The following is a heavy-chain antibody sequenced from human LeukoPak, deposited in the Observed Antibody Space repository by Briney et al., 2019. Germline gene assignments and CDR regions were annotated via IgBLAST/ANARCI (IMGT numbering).Heavy chain of an antibody. Sequence: SETLSLTCTVSGGSISSYYWSWIRQPPGKGLEWIGCIYTSGSTNYNPSLKSRVTISVDTSKNQFSLKLSSVTAADTAVYYCARHRASSQHTRRGIAVAGSFIVDSRWPTCYFDYWGQGTLVTVSS. CDR3: ARHRASSQHTRRGIAVAGSFIVDSRWPTCYFDY. D-gene: IGHD6-19*01. V-gene: IGHV4-4*09. CDR2: IYTSGST. CDR1: GGSISSYY. J-gene: IGHJ4*02.